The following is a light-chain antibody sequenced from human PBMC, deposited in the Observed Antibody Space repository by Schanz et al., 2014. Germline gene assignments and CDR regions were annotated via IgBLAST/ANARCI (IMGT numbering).Light chain of an antibody. CDR3: SSFEGRHNWV. CDR1: SSNIGSNT. J-gene: IGLJ3*02. CDR2: SNN. Sequence: QSVLTQPPSASGTPGQRVTISCSGSSSNIGSNTVNWYQQLPGTAPKLLIYSNNNRPSGVPDRFSGSKSGDTASLTVSGLQAEDEATYYCSSFEGRHNWVFGGGTKLTVL. V-gene: IGLV1-44*01.